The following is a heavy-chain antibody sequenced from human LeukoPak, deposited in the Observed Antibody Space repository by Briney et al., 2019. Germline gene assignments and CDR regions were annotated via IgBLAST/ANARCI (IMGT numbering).Heavy chain of an antibody. CDR3: ASFSSSSRYFQH. V-gene: IGHV1-2*02. CDR2: INPNSDGT. J-gene: IGHJ1*01. CDR1: GYTFTGYY. D-gene: IGHD6-6*01. Sequence: GASVKVSCKASGYTFTGYYMHWVRQAPGQGLEWMGWINPNSDGTNYAQKFQGRVTMTRDTSISTAYMELSRLRSDDTAVYYCASFSSSSRYFQHWGQGTLVTVSS.